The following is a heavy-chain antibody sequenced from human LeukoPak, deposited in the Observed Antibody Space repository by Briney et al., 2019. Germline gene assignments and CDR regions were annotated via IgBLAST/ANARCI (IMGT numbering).Heavy chain of an antibody. CDR3: ARAPEKATVTSA. Sequence: GGSLRLSCAASGFTFSSYSMNWVRQAPGRGLEWVSYISSSSSTIYYADSVKGRFTISRDNAKDSLYLQMNSLRAEDTAVYYCARAPEKATVTSAWGQGTLVTVSS. CDR2: ISSSSSTI. V-gene: IGHV3-48*01. J-gene: IGHJ5*02. D-gene: IGHD4-11*01. CDR1: GFTFSSYS.